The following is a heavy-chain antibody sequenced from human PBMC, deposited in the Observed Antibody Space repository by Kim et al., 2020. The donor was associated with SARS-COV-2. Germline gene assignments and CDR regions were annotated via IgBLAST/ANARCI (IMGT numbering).Heavy chain of an antibody. D-gene: IGHD3-10*01. Sequence: GGSLRLSCAASGFTFSSCAMHWVRQAPGKGLEWVAVISYDGSNKNYADSVKGRFTISRDNSKNTLYPQMNSLRPEDTALYYCARDAWSRLRGVTYPYYGM. CDR1: GFTFSSCA. CDR2: ISYDGSNK. J-gene: IGHJ6*01. CDR3: ARDAWSRLRGVTYPYYGM. V-gene: IGHV3-30-3*01.